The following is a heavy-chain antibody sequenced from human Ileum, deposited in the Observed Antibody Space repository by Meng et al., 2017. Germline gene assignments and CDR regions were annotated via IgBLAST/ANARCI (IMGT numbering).Heavy chain of an antibody. J-gene: IGHJ4*02. D-gene: IGHD3-22*01. CDR2: INTDGSTT. CDR3: VGMTVG. V-gene: IGHV3-74*03. CDR1: GFPFSSHW. Sequence: GESLKISCAASGFPFSSHWMNWVRQAPGKGLVWVSRINTDGSTTTYADSVKGRFTISRDNAKNTVSLQMNSLRAEDTAVYYCVGMTVGWGQGTLVTVSS.